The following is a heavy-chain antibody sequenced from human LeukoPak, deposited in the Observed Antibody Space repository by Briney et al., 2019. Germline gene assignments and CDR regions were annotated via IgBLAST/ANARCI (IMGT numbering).Heavy chain of an antibody. D-gene: IGHD5-24*01. V-gene: IGHV3-23*01. CDR2: IRGSGVYT. CDR3: AKAVDLATISVDI. J-gene: IGHJ3*02. Sequence: GGSLRLSCAASGFTFDSYGMNWVRQAPGKGLEWVSGIRGSGVYTYYADSVKGRFTISRDNSKNTLYLVMNSLRVDDTAVYYCAKAVDLATISVDIWGQGTMVTVSS. CDR1: GFTFDSYG.